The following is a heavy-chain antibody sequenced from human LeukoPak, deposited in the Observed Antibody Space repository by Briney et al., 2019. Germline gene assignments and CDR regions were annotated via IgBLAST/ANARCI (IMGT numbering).Heavy chain of an antibody. J-gene: IGHJ4*02. V-gene: IGHV4-34*01. CDR1: GGSFSGSF. Sequence: SETLSLTCAVYGGSFSGSFWTWIRQPPGKGLEWIGEIKDSGSTNYNPSLKSRLTISKDTSKNQFSLKLSSVTAADTAVYFCARFYSQFSAFDYSGQGILVTVSS. CDR2: IKDSGST. D-gene: IGHD4-11*01. CDR3: ARFYSQFSAFDY.